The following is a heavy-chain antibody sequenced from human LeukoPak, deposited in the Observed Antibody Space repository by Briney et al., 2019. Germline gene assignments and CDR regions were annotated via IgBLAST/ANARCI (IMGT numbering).Heavy chain of an antibody. Sequence: PSETLSLTCTVSGGSISSYYWSWIRQPPGKGLEWIGYIYYSGSTNYNPSLKSRVTISVDTSKNQFSLKLSSVTAADTAVYYCAGRQTTMVRGSDAFDIWGQGTMVTVSS. CDR1: GGSISSYY. J-gene: IGHJ3*02. V-gene: IGHV4-59*08. D-gene: IGHD3-10*01. CDR2: IYYSGST. CDR3: AGRQTTMVRGSDAFDI.